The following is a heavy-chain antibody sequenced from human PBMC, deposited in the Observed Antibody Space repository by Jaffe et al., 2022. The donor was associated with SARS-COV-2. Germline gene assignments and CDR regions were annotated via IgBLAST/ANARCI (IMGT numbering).Heavy chain of an antibody. CDR3: AKAEYGRDGYNFSPLRY. Sequence: EVQLLESGGGLVQPGGSLRLSCAASGFTFSSYAMSWVRQAPGKGLEWVSAISGSGGSTYYADSVKGRFTISRDNSKNTLYLQMNSLRAEDTAVYYCAKAEYGRDGYNFSPLRYWGQGTLVTVSS. V-gene: IGHV3-23*01. CDR1: GFTFSSYA. D-gene: IGHD5-12*01. J-gene: IGHJ4*02. CDR2: ISGSGGST.